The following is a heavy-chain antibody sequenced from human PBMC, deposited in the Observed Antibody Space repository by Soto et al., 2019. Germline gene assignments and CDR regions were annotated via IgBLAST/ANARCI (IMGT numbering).Heavy chain of an antibody. CDR1: GGSISSGGYY. Sequence: SETLSLTCTVSGGSISSGGYYWNWIRQHPGKGLEWIGYIYYSGSTYYNPSLKSRVTISVDTSKNQFSLKLSSVTAADTAVYYCARDLFYYGSGTNWFDPWGQGTLLTVSS. J-gene: IGHJ5*02. V-gene: IGHV4-30-4*08. CDR3: ARDLFYYGSGTNWFDP. CDR2: IYYSGST. D-gene: IGHD3-10*01.